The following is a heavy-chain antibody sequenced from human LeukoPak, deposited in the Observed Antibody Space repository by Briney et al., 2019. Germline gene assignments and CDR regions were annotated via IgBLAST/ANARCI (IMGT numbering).Heavy chain of an antibody. V-gene: IGHV3-30*02. Sequence: GGSLRLSCAASGFTFRSYGMHWVRQAPGKGLEWVAFIRYDGSNKYYADSVKGRFTISRDNSKNTLYLQMNSLRAEDTAVYYCAKDTGYSGNWGDAFDIWGQGTMVTVSS. CDR3: AKDTGYSGNWGDAFDI. CDR1: GFTFRSYG. J-gene: IGHJ3*02. D-gene: IGHD1-26*01. CDR2: IRYDGSNK.